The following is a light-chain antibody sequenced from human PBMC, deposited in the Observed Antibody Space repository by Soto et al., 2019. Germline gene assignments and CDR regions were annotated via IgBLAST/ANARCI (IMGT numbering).Light chain of an antibody. V-gene: IGKV1-6*01. CDR2: AAS. CDR3: QQANSFPIT. Sequence: AIQMTQSPSSLSASVGYRFTITCRASQDIRNVLGWFQQKPGKAPKLLISAASFLQSGVPSRFSGSGSGTDFTLTISSLQPEDFATYYCQQANSFPITCGQGTRRGIK. J-gene: IGKJ5*01. CDR1: QDIRNV.